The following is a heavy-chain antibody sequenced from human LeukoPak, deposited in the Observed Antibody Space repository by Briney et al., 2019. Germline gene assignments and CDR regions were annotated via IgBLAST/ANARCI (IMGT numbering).Heavy chain of an antibody. Sequence: GGSRRLSCAASGFTLTDAWMSWVRQAPGKGLEWVGRIKSKTDGGTTDYAAPVKGRFTISRDDSKNTLYLQMNSLKTEDTAVYYCTTDIGYSYGSAFDYWGQGTLVTVSS. CDR2: IKSKTDGGTT. D-gene: IGHD5-18*01. CDR1: GFTLTDAW. J-gene: IGHJ4*02. V-gene: IGHV3-15*01. CDR3: TTDIGYSYGSAFDY.